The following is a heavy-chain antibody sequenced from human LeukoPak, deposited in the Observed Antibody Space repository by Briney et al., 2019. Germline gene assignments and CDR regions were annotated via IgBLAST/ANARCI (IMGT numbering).Heavy chain of an antibody. CDR3: ARLGLTNWFDP. CDR1: GYSFSSYW. D-gene: IGHD7-27*01. V-gene: IGHV5-10-1*01. CDR2: IDPSDSYT. J-gene: IGHJ5*02. Sequence: PGESLKISCKGSGYSFSSYWITWVRQMPGKGLEWMGRIDPSDSYTNYSPSFQGHVAISTDKSISTAYLQWSSLKASDTATYYCARLGLTNWFDPWGQGTLVTVSS.